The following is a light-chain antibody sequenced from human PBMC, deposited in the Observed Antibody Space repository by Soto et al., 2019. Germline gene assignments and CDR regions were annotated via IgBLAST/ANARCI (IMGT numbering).Light chain of an antibody. CDR1: QSVQTW. V-gene: IGKV1-5*03. CDR3: QQYNNYFT. Sequence: IQMTQSPPSLSASVGDRVIITCRASQSVQTWLAWFQQKPGKAPKLLIYKATTLETGVPSRFSGSGSETEFTLTISSLQPDDLGTYYCQQYNNYFTFGQGTKVDIK. CDR2: KAT. J-gene: IGKJ1*01.